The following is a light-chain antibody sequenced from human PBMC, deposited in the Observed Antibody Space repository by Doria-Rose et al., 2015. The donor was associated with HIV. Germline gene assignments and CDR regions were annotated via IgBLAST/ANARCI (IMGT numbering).Light chain of an antibody. CDR3: QQSNSFPIT. Sequence: VGDRVTITCRASEAISSWLVWYQQKPGKAPKVLIYAASTLQSGVPSRFSGSGFGTDFTLTISNLQPEDFATYYCQQSNSFPITFGQGTRLEIK. CDR1: EAISSW. CDR2: AAS. J-gene: IGKJ5*01. V-gene: IGKV1-12*01.